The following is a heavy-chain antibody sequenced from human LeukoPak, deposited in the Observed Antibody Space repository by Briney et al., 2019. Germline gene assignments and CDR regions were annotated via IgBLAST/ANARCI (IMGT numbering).Heavy chain of an antibody. V-gene: IGHV3-48*02. D-gene: IGHD3-22*01. J-gene: IGHJ4*02. CDR1: GFTFSSYS. CDR2: ISNTGDNI. CDR3: VRESTYYSDSSAYYHGSGVRSADS. Sequence: GGSLRLSCAASGFTFSSYSMNWVRQTPAKGLEGVSYISNTGDNIYYVDSVKGRFTISRDNAKNSLYLQMNSLRDEHPAVYYCVRESTYYSDSSAYYHGSGVRSADSWGQGTLVTVSS.